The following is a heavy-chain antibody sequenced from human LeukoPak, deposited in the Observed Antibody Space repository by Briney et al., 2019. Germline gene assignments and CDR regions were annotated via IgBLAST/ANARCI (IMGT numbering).Heavy chain of an antibody. V-gene: IGHV1-2*02. Sequence: GASVKVSCKASGYTFTAYYMHWVRQAPGQGVEWMGWIDPNSGGTNYARRFQGRVTMSRDKSITTAFMDLSSLRSDGTAVYYCASGAAAGRFYYFDFWGQGTLVTVSS. CDR2: IDPNSGGT. CDR3: ASGAAAGRFYYFDF. CDR1: GYTFTAYY. D-gene: IGHD6-13*01. J-gene: IGHJ4*02.